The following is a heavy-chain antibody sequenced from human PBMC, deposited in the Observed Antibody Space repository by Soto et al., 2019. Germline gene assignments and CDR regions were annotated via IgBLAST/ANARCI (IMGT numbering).Heavy chain of an antibody. V-gene: IGHV4-31*03. CDR1: GASITRGGYY. Sequence: QVQLQESGPGLVKPSQTLSLNCTVSGASITRGGYYWSWIRQHPVKGLECIGYIYEGGSTYYNPSLMRRVTISVDTSKNQVSLSLSSVTAADTAVYYCARGHRIRGIVRWFDPWGQGTLVTVSS. J-gene: IGHJ5*02. CDR2: IYEGGST. CDR3: ARGHRIRGIVRWFDP. D-gene: IGHD3-10*01.